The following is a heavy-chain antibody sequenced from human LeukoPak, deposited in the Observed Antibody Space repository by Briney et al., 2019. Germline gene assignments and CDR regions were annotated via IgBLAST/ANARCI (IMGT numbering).Heavy chain of an antibody. D-gene: IGHD3-3*01. J-gene: IGHJ6*02. V-gene: IGHV1-69*04. Sequence: SVKVSCKASGGTFSSYAISWVRQAPGQGLEWMGRIIPILGIANYAQKFQGRVTMTRNTSISTAYMELSSLRSEDTAVYYCARGPYDFWSGYFYYYYGMDVWGQGTTVTVSS. CDR3: ARGPYDFWSGYFYYYYGMDV. CDR1: GGTFSSYA. CDR2: IIPILGIA.